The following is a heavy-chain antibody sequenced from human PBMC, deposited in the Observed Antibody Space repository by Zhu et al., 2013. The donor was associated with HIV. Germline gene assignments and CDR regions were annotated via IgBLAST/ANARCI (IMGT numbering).Heavy chain of an antibody. J-gene: IGHJ5*02. CDR3: ARRTTIGNWFDP. Sequence: QVQLVQSGAEVKKPGASVKVSCKASGYTFTSYGISWVRQAPGQGLEWMGWINPNSGGTNYAQKFQGRVTMTRDTSISTAYMELSRLRSDDTAVYYXARRTTIGNWFDPGAREPWSPSP. V-gene: IGHV1-2*02. D-gene: IGHD1-7*01. CDR1: GYTFTSYG. CDR2: INPNSGGT.